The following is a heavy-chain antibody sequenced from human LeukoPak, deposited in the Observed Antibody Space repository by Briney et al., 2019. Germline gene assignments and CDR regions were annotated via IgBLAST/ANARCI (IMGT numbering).Heavy chain of an antibody. J-gene: IGHJ2*01. D-gene: IGHD6-13*01. CDR2: IYYSGST. V-gene: IGHV4-59*01. CDR3: AGAEKRYSSSWRQPTDWYFDL. Sequence: SETLSLTCTVSGGSMSSYYWSWIRQPPGKGLEWIGYIYYSGSTNYNPSLKSRVTISVDTSKNQFSLKLSSVTAADTAVYYCAGAEKRYSSSWRQPTDWYFDLWGRGTLVTVSS. CDR1: GGSMSSYY.